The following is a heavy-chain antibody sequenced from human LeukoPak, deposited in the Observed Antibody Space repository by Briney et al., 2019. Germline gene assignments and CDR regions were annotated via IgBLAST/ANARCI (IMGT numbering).Heavy chain of an antibody. D-gene: IGHD3-22*01. J-gene: IGHJ5*02. CDR2: IIPIFVTS. V-gene: IGHV1-69*05. CDR3: ARDQTPDDSSGYSPGYNWFDP. CDR1: GGTFSSYA. Sequence: SVKVCCKASGGTFSSYAISWGGQAPGQGGEGRGGIIPIFVTSNYAQKFQGSVTITTDESTSTAYMELSSLRSEDTAVYYCARDQTPDDSSGYSPGYNWFDPWGQGTLVTVSS.